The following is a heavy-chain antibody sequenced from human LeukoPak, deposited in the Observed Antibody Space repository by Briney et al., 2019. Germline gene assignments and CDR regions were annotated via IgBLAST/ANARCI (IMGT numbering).Heavy chain of an antibody. D-gene: IGHD1-26*01. CDR3: ATSLPPDGIVGATVDWFDP. Sequence: ASVKVSRKVSGYTLSEVAMHWVRQAPGKGREWMGGLDPEDGETIYAREFQGRVTMTEDTSTDTAYMELSSLSSEDTAVYYCATSLPPDGIVGATVDWFDPWGQGTLVTVSS. V-gene: IGHV1-24*01. CDR1: GYTLSEVA. CDR2: LDPEDGET. J-gene: IGHJ5*02.